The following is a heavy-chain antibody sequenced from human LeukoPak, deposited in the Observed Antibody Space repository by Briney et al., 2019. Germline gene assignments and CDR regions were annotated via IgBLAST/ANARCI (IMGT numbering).Heavy chain of an antibody. V-gene: IGHV4-34*01. CDR1: GGSFSGYY. CDR3: ARGRGYYYYYYMDV. J-gene: IGHJ6*03. CDR2: INHSGST. Sequence: SETLSLTCAVYGGSFSGYYWSWIRQPPGKGLEWIGEINHSGSTNYNPSLKSRVTISVDTSKNQFSLKLSSVTAADTAVYYCARGRGYYYYYYMDVWGKGTTVTVSS.